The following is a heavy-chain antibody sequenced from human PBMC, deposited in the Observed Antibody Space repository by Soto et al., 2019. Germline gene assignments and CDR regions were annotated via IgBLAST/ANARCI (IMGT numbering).Heavy chain of an antibody. D-gene: IGHD6-19*01. CDR2: INHSGST. V-gene: IGHV4-34*01. CDR1: GGSFSGYY. Sequence: PSETLSLTCAVYGGSFSGYYWSWIRQPPGKGLEWIGEINHSGSTNYNPSLKSRVTISVDTSKNQFSLKLSPVTAADTAVYYCARARGSGWYGWFDPWGQGTLVTVSS. CDR3: ARARGSGWYGWFDP. J-gene: IGHJ5*02.